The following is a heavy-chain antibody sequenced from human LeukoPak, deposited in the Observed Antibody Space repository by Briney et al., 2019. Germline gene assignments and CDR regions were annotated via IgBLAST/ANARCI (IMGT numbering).Heavy chain of an antibody. D-gene: IGHD6-19*01. Sequence: PGGSLRLSCAASGFTFNSCAMTWVRQAPGKGLEWASYISSSSSTIYYADSVKGRFTISRDNAKNSLYLQMNSLRAEDTAVYYCARALGIAVAEYFDYWGQGTLVTVSS. J-gene: IGHJ4*02. CDR2: ISSSSSTI. CDR3: ARALGIAVAEYFDY. CDR1: GFTFNSCA. V-gene: IGHV3-48*04.